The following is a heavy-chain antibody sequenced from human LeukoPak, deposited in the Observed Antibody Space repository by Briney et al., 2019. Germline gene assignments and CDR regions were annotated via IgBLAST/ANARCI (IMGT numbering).Heavy chain of an antibody. J-gene: IGHJ1*01. D-gene: IGHD1-26*01. CDR3: ARVVATWYFQH. CDR1: GFTFSDYY. CDR2: ISSSSSDT. Sequence: GGSLRLSCAASGFTFSDYYLTWIRQAPGKGLEWVSYISSSSSDTNYADSVRGRFTTSRDNANKSLYLQMNSLRDEDTAVYYCARVVATWYFQHWGQGALVTVSS. V-gene: IGHV3-11*06.